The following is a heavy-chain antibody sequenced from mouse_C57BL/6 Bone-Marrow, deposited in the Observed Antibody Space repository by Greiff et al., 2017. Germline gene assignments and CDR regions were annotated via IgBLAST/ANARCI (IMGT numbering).Heavy chain of an antibody. J-gene: IGHJ4*01. CDR3: ARGEPTFYAMDY. Sequence: VQLQQPGAELVRPGTSVKLSCKASGYTFTSYWMHWVKQRPGQGLEWIGVIDPSDSYTNYNQKFKGKATLTVDTSSSTAYMQLSSLTSEDSAVYYCARGEPTFYAMDYWGQGTSVTVSS. CDR1: GYTFTSYW. D-gene: IGHD2-10*01. CDR2: IDPSDSYT. V-gene: IGHV1-59*01.